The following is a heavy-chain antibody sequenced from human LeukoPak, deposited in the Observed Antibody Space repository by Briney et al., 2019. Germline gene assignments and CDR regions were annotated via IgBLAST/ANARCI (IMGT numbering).Heavy chain of an antibody. D-gene: IGHD3-3*01. J-gene: IGHJ4*02. V-gene: IGHV3-23*01. CDR3: AKLIFGVVIIDY. CDR1: GFTFSSYA. Sequence: GGSLRPSCAASGFTFSSYAMSWVRQAPGKGLEWVSAISGSGGSTYYADSVKGRFTISRDNSKNTLYLQMNSLRAEDTAVYYCAKLIFGVVIIDYWGQGTLVTVSS. CDR2: ISGSGGST.